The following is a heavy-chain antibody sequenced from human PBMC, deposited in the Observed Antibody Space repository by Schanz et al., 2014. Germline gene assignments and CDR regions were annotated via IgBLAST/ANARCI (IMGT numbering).Heavy chain of an antibody. J-gene: IGHJ3*02. V-gene: IGHV3-30-3*01. CDR1: GFTFSSYS. Sequence: QVQLVESGGGVVQPGKSLRLSCAASGFTFSSYSMHWVRQAPGKGLEWVAAITTAGTKMYYADSVRGRFTVSRDNSKNTLYLEVNSLRPEDTAVYYCAKGRFGELSAFDIWGQGTMVTVSS. CDR3: AKGRFGELSAFDI. D-gene: IGHD3-10*01. CDR2: ITTAGTKM.